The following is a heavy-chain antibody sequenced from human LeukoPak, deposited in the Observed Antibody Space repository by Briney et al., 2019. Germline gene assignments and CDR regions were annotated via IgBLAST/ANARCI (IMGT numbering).Heavy chain of an antibody. Sequence: GGSLRLSCEASGFTLSDYYMSWIRQAPGKRLEWVSYISNSGSTIYYTDSVKGRFTVSRDNAKNSLYLQMNSLRAEDTAVYYCARTGYSGSYSDYWGQGTLVTVSS. CDR2: ISNSGSTI. J-gene: IGHJ4*02. D-gene: IGHD1-26*01. CDR3: ARTGYSGSYSDY. CDR1: GFTLSDYY. V-gene: IGHV3-11*01.